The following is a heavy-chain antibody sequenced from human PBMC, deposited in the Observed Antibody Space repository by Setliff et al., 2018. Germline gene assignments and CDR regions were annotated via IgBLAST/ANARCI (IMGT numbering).Heavy chain of an antibody. CDR1: GFTFSSYA. CDR3: SKHPTALTTAGGDY. CDR2: ISGSGGST. D-gene: IGHD4-17*01. J-gene: IGHJ4*02. Sequence: GGSLRLSCTTSGFTFSSYAMSWVRQAPGKGLEWVSAISGSGGSTYYADSVKGRFTISRDNSKNTLFLQMNSLIFDDTAVYYCSKHPTALTTAGGDYWGQGTLVTSPQ. V-gene: IGHV3-23*01.